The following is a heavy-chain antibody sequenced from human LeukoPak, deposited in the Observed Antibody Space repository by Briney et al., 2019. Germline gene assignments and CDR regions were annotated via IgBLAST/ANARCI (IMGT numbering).Heavy chain of an antibody. Sequence: PGGSLRLSCAASGFTFSSYVMSWVRHTPGKGLEWVSAISGFSDSTYYADSVKGRFTISRDNSGNTLYLQMNSLRAEDTAVYYCAEGSASGQPYYFDYWGQGTLVTVSS. J-gene: IGHJ4*02. CDR1: GFTFSSYV. CDR3: AEGSASGQPYYFDY. CDR2: ISGFSDST. D-gene: IGHD6-25*01. V-gene: IGHV3-23*01.